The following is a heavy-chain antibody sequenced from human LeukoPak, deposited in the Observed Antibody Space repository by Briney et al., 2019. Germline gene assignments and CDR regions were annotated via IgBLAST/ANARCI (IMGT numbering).Heavy chain of an antibody. Sequence: GGSLRLSWAASGFTFSSYAMSWVRQAPGKGLEWVSTIYGSGDDTYYADSVKGRFTISRDSSKNTLYLQMSSLRADDTAVYYCAKRGIAEAASFDYWGQGTLVTVSS. CDR2: IYGSGDDT. J-gene: IGHJ4*02. CDR1: GFTFSSYA. V-gene: IGHV3-23*01. CDR3: AKRGIAEAASFDY. D-gene: IGHD6-13*01.